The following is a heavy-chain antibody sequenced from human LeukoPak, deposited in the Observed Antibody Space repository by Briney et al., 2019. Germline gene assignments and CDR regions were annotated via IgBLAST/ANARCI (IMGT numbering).Heavy chain of an antibody. CDR3: ASGFGIFDY. CDR2: ISSSSSTI. J-gene: IGHJ4*02. CDR1: GFTFSSYS. Sequence: GGSLRLSCAASGFTFSSYSMNWVRQAPGKGLEWVSYISSSSSTIYYADSVRGRFTISRDNAKNSLYLQMNSLRAEDTAVYYCASGFGIFDYWGQGALVTVSS. D-gene: IGHD3-10*01. V-gene: IGHV3-48*04.